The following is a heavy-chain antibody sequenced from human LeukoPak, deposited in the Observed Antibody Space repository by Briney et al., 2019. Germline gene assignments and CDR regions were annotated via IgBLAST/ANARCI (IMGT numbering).Heavy chain of an antibody. V-gene: IGHV4-59*01. CDR1: GGSINNYY. CDR3: ARVGGTNYYYYGMDV. D-gene: IGHD1-26*01. CDR2: IYYSGST. Sequence: SETLSLTCTVSGGSINNYYWSWIRKPPGKGLEWIGYIYYSGSTNYNPSLKSRVTISVDTSKNQFSLKLSSVTAADTAVYYCARVGGTNYYYYGMDVWSQGTTVTVSS. J-gene: IGHJ6*02.